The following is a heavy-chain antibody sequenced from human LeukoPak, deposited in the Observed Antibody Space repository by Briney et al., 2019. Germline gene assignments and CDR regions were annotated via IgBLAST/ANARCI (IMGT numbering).Heavy chain of an antibody. CDR2: IYQSGTT. CDR1: SDSFSSGGYS. CDR3: ARLLNYPSGSYYSDH. Sequence: SETLSLTCAVSSDSFSSGGYSWSWNRQPPGKGLEWIGYIYQSGTTHYNPSLKSRVTISVDTSKNQFSLKLSSVTAADTAVYYCARLLNYPSGSYYSDHWGQGTLVTVSS. J-gene: IGHJ4*02. D-gene: IGHD3-10*01. V-gene: IGHV4-30-2*01.